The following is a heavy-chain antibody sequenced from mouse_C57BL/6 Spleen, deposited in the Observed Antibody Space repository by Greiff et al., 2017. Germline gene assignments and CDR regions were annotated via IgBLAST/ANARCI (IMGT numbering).Heavy chain of an antibody. D-gene: IGHD5-1*01. CDR1: GYTFTNYW. J-gene: IGHJ3*01. CDR2: IYPGGGYT. Sequence: QVQLQQSGAELVRPGTSVKMSCKASGYTFTNYWIGWAKQRPGHGLEWIGDIYPGGGYTNYNEKFKGKATLTADKSSSTAYMQFSSLTSEDSAIYYCARSDEYPWFAYWGQGTLVTVSA. CDR3: ARSDEYPWFAY. V-gene: IGHV1-63*01.